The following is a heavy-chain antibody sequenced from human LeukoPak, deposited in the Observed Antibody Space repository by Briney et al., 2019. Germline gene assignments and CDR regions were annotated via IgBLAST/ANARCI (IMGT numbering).Heavy chain of an antibody. Sequence: GGSLRLSCAASGFSFNDCTMNWVRQAPGKGLEWVAVISNDGTTYYIDSVKGRFAISRDNSKNTLYLQMNGLRAEDTAVYFCAKRVINNPFDNWGQEPWSPSPQ. D-gene: IGHD2/OR15-2a*01. CDR2: ISNDGTT. CDR1: GFSFNDCT. J-gene: IGHJ4*01. CDR3: AKRVINNPFDN. V-gene: IGHV3-23*01.